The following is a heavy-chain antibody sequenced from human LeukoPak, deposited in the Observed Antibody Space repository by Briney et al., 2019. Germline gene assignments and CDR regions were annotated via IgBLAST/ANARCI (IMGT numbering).Heavy chain of an antibody. CDR1: GGSISSYY. V-gene: IGHV4-59*01. D-gene: IGHD4-17*01. CDR2: IYCSGST. Sequence: SETLSLTCTVSGGSISSYYWSWIRQPPGKGLEWIVYIYCSGSTNYNPSLESRVTISVDTSKNQFSLKLSSVTAADTAVYYCARERARYGDFAYWGQGTLVTVSS. J-gene: IGHJ4*02. CDR3: ARERARYGDFAY.